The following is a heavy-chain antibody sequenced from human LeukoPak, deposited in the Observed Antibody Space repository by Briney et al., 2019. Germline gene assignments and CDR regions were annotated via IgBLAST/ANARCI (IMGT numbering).Heavy chain of an antibody. CDR2: IFHSGST. Sequence: SQTLSLTCAVSGGTISSGGYAWSWIRQPPGKGLEWIGYIFHSGSTYYNPSLKSRVTISVDRSKNQFSLKLSSVSAADTAVYYCARDFRGSVDVFDIWGQGTMVAVSS. J-gene: IGHJ3*02. CDR3: ARDFRGSVDVFDI. CDR1: GGTISSGGYA. V-gene: IGHV4-30-2*01.